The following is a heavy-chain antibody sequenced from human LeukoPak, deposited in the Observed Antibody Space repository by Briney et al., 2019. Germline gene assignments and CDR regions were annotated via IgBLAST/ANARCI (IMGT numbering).Heavy chain of an antibody. D-gene: IGHD1-26*01. V-gene: IGHV3-30*02. J-gene: IGHJ4*02. CDR2: IRSDGNNK. Sequence: GGSLSLSCAASGFTFTTYGMHWVRQAPGKGLEWVAFIRSDGNNKYYADSGKGRFTISRDNAKNSLYLQMNSLRAEDTAVYYCARESPLRYSGSYGFDYWGQGTLVTVSS. CDR3: ARESPLRYSGSYGFDY. CDR1: GFTFTTYG.